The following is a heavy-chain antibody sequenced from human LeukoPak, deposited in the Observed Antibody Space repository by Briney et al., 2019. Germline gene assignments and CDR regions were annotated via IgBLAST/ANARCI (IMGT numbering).Heavy chain of an antibody. D-gene: IGHD6-19*01. CDR3: AREGGDLGDYSGIAVAGTGGGVNYYYYYYMDV. Sequence: GRSLRLSCAASGFTFSSYGMHWVRQAPGKGLEWVAVISYDGSNKYYADSVKGRFTISRDNAKNSLYLQMNSLRAEDTALYYCAREGGDLGDYSGIAVAGTGGGVNYYYYYYMDVWGKGTTVTVSS. CDR1: GFTFSSYG. J-gene: IGHJ6*03. CDR2: ISYDGSNK. V-gene: IGHV3-30*03.